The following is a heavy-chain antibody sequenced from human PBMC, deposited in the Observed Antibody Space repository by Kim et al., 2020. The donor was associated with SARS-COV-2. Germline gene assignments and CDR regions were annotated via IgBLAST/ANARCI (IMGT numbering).Heavy chain of an antibody. D-gene: IGHD1-26*01. Sequence: ASVKVSCKASGYTFTSYAMHWVRQAPGQRLEWMGWINAGNGNTKYSQKFQGRVTITRDTSASTAYMELSSLRSEDTAVYYCARGPRSGSYSHGYFDYWGQGTLVTVSS. CDR3: ARGPRSGSYSHGYFDY. CDR2: INAGNGNT. V-gene: IGHV1-3*01. CDR1: GYTFTSYA. J-gene: IGHJ4*02.